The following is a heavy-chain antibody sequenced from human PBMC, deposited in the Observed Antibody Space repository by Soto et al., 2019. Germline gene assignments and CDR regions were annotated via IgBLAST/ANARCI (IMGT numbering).Heavy chain of an antibody. CDR3: AREDYESGAFDI. CDR1: GGTFSSYA. Sequence: VAAVKFSCKASGGTFSSYAISWVRQAPGQGLEWMGGIIPIFGTANYAQKFQGRVTITADESTSTAYMELSSLRSEDTAVYYCAREDYESGAFDIWGQGTMVTVSS. D-gene: IGHD4-17*01. V-gene: IGHV1-69*13. J-gene: IGHJ3*02. CDR2: IIPIFGTA.